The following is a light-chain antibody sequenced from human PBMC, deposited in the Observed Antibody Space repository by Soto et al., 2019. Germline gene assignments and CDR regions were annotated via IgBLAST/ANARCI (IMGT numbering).Light chain of an antibody. Sequence: QSALTQPPSASGSPGQSVTISCTGTGSDVGNYNYVSWYQQHPGKVPKLMIYEVSKRPSGVPDRFSGSKSANTASLTVSGLQAEDEADYYCSSYAGSNSFVFGGGTKLTVL. CDR3: SSYAGSNSFV. J-gene: IGLJ2*01. CDR2: EVS. CDR1: GSDVGNYNY. V-gene: IGLV2-8*01.